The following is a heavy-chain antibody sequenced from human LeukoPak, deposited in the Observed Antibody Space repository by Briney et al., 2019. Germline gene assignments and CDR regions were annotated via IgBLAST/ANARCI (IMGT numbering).Heavy chain of an antibody. Sequence: GGSLRLSCAASGFTFSSYAMSWVRQAPGKGLEWVSAISGSGGSTYYADSVKGRFTISRDNAKNSLYLQMDSLRAEDTAVYYCASRNPDYDYYDSLGAFDIWGQGTMVTVSS. V-gene: IGHV3-23*01. D-gene: IGHD3-22*01. CDR1: GFTFSSYA. CDR3: ASRNPDYDYYDSLGAFDI. J-gene: IGHJ3*02. CDR2: ISGSGGST.